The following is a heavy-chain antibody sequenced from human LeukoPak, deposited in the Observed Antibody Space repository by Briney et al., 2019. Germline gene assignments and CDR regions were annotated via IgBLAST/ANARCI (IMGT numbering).Heavy chain of an antibody. CDR3: ASGKSIAAGIYTLDY. D-gene: IGHD6-13*01. CDR1: GGSISSHY. V-gene: IGHV4-59*11. CDR2: IYYSGST. J-gene: IGHJ4*02. Sequence: SETLSLTCTVSGGSISSHYWSWIRQPPGKGLEWIGYIYYSGSTNYNPSLKSRVTISVDTSKNQFSLKLSSVTAADTAVYYCASGKSIAAGIYTLDYWGQGTLVTVSS.